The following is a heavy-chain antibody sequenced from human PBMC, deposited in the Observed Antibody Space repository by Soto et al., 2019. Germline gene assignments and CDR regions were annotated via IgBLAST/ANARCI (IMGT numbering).Heavy chain of an antibody. CDR2: ISSSSSTI. CDR3: ARETGSSSFITIPHYYDSSGLT. CDR1: GFTFSSYS. D-gene: IGHD3-22*01. Sequence: PGGSLRLSCAASGFTFSSYSMNWVRQAPGKGLEWVSYISSSSSTIYYADSVKGRFTISRDNAKNSLYLQMNSLRDEDTAVYYCARETGSSSFITIPHYYDSSGLTWGQGTLVTVSS. J-gene: IGHJ5*02. V-gene: IGHV3-48*02.